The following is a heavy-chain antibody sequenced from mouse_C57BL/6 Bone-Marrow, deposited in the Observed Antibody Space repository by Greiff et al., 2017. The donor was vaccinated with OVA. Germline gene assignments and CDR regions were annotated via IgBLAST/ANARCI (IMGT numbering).Heavy chain of an antibody. CDR2: IDPSDSET. CDR3: ARGGYSFAY. J-gene: IGHJ3*01. D-gene: IGHD2-3*01. CDR1: GYTFTSYW. V-gene: IGHV1-52*01. Sequence: QVHVKQPGAELVRPGSSVKLSCKASGYTFTSYWMHWVKQRPIQGLEWIGNIDPSDSETHYNQKFKDKATLTVDKSSSTAYMQLSSLTSEDSAVYYCARGGYSFAYWGQGTLVTVSA.